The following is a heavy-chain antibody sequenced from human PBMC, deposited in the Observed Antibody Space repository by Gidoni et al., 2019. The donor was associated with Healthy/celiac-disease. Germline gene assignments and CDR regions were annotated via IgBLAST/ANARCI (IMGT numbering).Heavy chain of an antibody. J-gene: IGHJ4*02. CDR2: ISSSGSTI. V-gene: IGHV3-48*03. CDR3: ASRGITGTPSDY. Sequence: EVQLVASGGGLVQPGGSLRLSCAASGFTFSSYEMNWVRQAPGKGLEWVSDISSSGSTIYYADSVKGRFTISRDNAKNSLYLQMNSLRAEDTAVYYCASRGITGTPSDYWGQGTLVTVSS. CDR1: GFTFSSYE. D-gene: IGHD1-20*01.